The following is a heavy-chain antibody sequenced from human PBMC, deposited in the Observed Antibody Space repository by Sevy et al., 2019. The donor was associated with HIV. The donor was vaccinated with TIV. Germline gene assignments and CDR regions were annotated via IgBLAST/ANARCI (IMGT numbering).Heavy chain of an antibody. J-gene: IGHJ4*02. Sequence: GGSLRLSCAASGFTFSSYVMSWVRQAPGKGLEWVSGLSASGGTTYYADSVKGRFTISRDNSKKTLYLQMNSLRAEDTAVYYCANDSDGGYGGGVFDYWGQGTLVTVSS. D-gene: IGHD3-22*01. CDR3: ANDSDGGYGGGVFDY. V-gene: IGHV3-23*01. CDR1: GFTFSSYV. CDR2: LSASGGTT.